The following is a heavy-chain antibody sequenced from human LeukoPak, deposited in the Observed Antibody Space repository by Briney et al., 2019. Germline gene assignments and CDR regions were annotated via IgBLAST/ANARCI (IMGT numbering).Heavy chain of an antibody. D-gene: IGHD2-2*02. CDR2: INHSGST. V-gene: IGHV4-34*01. J-gene: IGHJ4*02. CDR1: GGSFSGYY. Sequence: SETLSLTCAVYGGSFSGYYWSWIRQPPGKGLEWIGEINHSGSTNYNPSLKSRVTISVDTSKNQFSLKLSSVTAADTAVYYCARGGSGYCSSTSCYTVDHWGQGTLVTVSS. CDR3: ARGGSGYCSSTSCYTVDH.